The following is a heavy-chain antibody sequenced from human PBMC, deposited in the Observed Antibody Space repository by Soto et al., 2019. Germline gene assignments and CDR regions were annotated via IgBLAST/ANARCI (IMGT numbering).Heavy chain of an antibody. J-gene: IGHJ4*02. CDR3: VREAPCTNGVCQFDY. D-gene: IGHD2-8*01. Sequence: HPGGSLRLSCAASGFTFSPYEMNWVRQAPGKGLEWISYISSSGSTIYYADSVKGRFTISRDNAKKSLFLQMNSLRAEDTAVYYCVREAPCTNGVCQFDYWGQGTLVTVSS. V-gene: IGHV3-48*03. CDR1: GFTFSPYE. CDR2: ISSSGSTI.